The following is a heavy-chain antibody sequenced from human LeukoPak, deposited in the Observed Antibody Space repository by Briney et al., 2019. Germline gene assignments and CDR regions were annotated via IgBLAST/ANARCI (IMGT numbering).Heavy chain of an antibody. D-gene: IGHD3-10*01. CDR3: ARGGRPDY. CDR1: GFTFSSYA. CDR2: ISGSGGST. J-gene: IGHJ4*02. Sequence: GGSLRLSCAASGFTFSSYAMSWVRQAPGKGLEWVSAISGSGGSTYYADSVKGRFTISRGNAKNSLYLQMSSLRAEDTAVYYCARGGRPDYWGQGTLVTVSS. V-gene: IGHV3-23*01.